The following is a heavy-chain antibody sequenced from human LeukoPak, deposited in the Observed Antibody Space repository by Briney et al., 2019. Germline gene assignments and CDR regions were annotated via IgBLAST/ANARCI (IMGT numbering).Heavy chain of an antibody. CDR3: ARPVLLQARGPAAALDY. CDR1: GYTFTSYY. V-gene: IGHV1-46*01. J-gene: IGHJ4*02. Sequence: PRASVKVSCKASGYTFTSYYMHWVRQAPGQGLEWMGIINPSGGSTSYAQKFQGRVTMTRDTSTSTVYMELSSLRSEDTAVYYCARPVLLQARGPAAALDYWGQGTLVTVSS. D-gene: IGHD2-2*01. CDR2: INPSGGST.